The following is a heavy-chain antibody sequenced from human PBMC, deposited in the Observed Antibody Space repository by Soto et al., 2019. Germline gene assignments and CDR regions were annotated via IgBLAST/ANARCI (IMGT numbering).Heavy chain of an antibody. D-gene: IGHD3-3*01. CDR1: GYTFTSYG. CDR3: ARDREGVLRVLEWLFDNGLVY. Sequence: GASVKVSCKASGYTFTSYGISWVRQAPGQGLEWMGWISAYNGNTNYAQKLQGRVTMTTDTSTSTAYMELRSLRSDDTAVYYCARDREGVLRVLEWLFDNGLVYWGQGILVTVSS. J-gene: IGHJ4*02. CDR2: ISAYNGNT. V-gene: IGHV1-18*01.